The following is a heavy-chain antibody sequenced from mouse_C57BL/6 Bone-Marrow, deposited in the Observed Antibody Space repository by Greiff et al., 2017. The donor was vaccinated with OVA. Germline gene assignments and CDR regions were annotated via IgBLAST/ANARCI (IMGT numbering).Heavy chain of an antibody. CDR2: IYIGNGYT. V-gene: IGHV1-58*01. J-gene: IGHJ2*01. CDR3: ARGGYFDD. Sequence: EVQVVESGAELVRPGSSVKMSCKTSGYTFTSYGINWVKQRPGQGLEWIGYIYIGNGYTVYTEKFQGKATLTSDTSSSTAYMQLSRLTYEDAAIYFCARGGYFDDWGQGTTLTVSS. CDR1: GYTFTSYG.